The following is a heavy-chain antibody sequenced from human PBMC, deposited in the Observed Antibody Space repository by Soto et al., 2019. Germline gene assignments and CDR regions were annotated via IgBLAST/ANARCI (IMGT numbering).Heavy chain of an antibody. V-gene: IGHV1-58*01. CDR3: AAFVGHIAGGLSSGYYGSGSHHEYYYGMDV. CDR2: IVVGSGNT. Sequence: QMQLVQSGPEVKKPGTSVKVSCKASGFSFTSSAVQWVRQARGQRLEWIGWIVVGSGNTNYAQKFQERVTITRDMSTSTAYMELSSLRSEDTAVYYCAAFVGHIAGGLSSGYYGSGSHHEYYYGMDVWGQGTTVTVSS. J-gene: IGHJ6*02. D-gene: IGHD3-10*01. CDR1: GFSFTSSA.